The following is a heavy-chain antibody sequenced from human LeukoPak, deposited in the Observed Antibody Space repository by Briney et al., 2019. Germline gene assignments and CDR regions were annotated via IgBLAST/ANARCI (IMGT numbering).Heavy chain of an antibody. CDR1: GYTFTSYD. J-gene: IGHJ4*02. CDR2: MNPSSGNT. V-gene: IGHV1-8*01. CDR3: AARTYYYSSGSFAY. Sequence: ASVTVSCKASGYTFTSYDINWVRQATGQGPEWMGWMNPSSGNTGYAQRFQGRVTMTRDTSTNTAYLELSSLRSDDTAVYYCAARTYYYSSGSFAYWGQGTLVTVSS. D-gene: IGHD3-10*01.